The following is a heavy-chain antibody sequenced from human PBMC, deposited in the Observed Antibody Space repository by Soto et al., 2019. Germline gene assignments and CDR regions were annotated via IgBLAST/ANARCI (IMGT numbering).Heavy chain of an antibody. CDR1: GGNFSSHG. Sequence: QVQVVQSGAEVKKPGSSVKVSCKAAGGNFSSHGIRWVREAPGQGLEFMGGIIPTFGTTNYAHKFRGRVTITADESTSTAYLELSGLRSEDTAIYYCATASDSTWYNWRDPWGQGTLVTVSS. CDR2: IIPTFGTT. D-gene: IGHD6-13*01. J-gene: IGHJ5*02. V-gene: IGHV1-69*01. CDR3: ATASDSTWYNWRDP.